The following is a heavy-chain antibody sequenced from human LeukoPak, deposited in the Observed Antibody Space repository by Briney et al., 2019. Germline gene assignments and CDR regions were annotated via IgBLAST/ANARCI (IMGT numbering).Heavy chain of an antibody. Sequence: SETLSLTCTVSGGSISSYYWSWIRQPPGKGLEWIGYIYYSGSTNYNPSLKSRVTISVDTSKNQFSLKLSSVTAADTAVYYCSRLLYYYGSGNFDYWGQGTLVTVSS. V-gene: IGHV4-59*01. CDR2: IYYSGST. CDR1: GGSISSYY. D-gene: IGHD3-10*01. CDR3: SRLLYYYGSGNFDY. J-gene: IGHJ4*02.